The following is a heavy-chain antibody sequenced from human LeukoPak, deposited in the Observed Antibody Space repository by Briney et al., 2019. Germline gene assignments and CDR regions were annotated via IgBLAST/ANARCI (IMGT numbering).Heavy chain of an antibody. Sequence: SETLSLTCTVSGGSISSYYWSWIRQPPGKGLEWIGYIYYSGSTNYNPSLKSRVTISVDTSKNQFSLKLSSVTAADTAVYYCARVSKIRFLEWFMAFDIWGQGTMVTVSS. J-gene: IGHJ3*02. D-gene: IGHD3-3*01. CDR3: ARVSKIRFLEWFMAFDI. CDR2: IYYSGST. V-gene: IGHV4-59*01. CDR1: GGSISSYY.